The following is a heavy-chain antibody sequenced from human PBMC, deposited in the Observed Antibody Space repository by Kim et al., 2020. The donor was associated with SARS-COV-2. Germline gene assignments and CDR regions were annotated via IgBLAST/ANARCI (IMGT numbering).Heavy chain of an antibody. CDR3: AREAVAGSFDY. J-gene: IGHJ4*02. CDR2: NT. Sequence: NTIYSQTVQGRVYITRDTSENTAYLEVSGLISEDTAVYYCAREAVAGSFDYWGQGSLVTVSS. D-gene: IGHD6-19*01. V-gene: IGHV1-3*01.